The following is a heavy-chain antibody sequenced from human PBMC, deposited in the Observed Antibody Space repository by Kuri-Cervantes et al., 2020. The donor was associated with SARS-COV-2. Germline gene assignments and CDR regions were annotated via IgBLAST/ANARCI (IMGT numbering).Heavy chain of an antibody. CDR1: GYTFTGYY. V-gene: IGHV1-2*02. CDR3: ARSGDSRHTIFGVVITMGVDY. CDR2: INPNSGGT. D-gene: IGHD3-3*01. J-gene: IGHJ4*02. Sequence: ASVKVTCKASGYTFTGYYMHWVRHAPGQGLEWMGWINPNSGGTNYAQKFQGRVTMTRDTSISTAYMELSSLRSEDTAVYYCARSGDSRHTIFGVVITMGVDYWGQGTLVTVSS.